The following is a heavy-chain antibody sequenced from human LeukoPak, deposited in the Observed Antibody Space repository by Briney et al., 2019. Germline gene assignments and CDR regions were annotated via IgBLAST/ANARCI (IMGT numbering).Heavy chain of an antibody. V-gene: IGHV3-7*03. CDR1: GFSFSAAW. CDR2: IKNDGSDK. J-gene: IGHJ4*02. CDR3: AKDPGYDSSGYSRY. D-gene: IGHD3-22*01. Sequence: GGTLRLSCEASGFSFSAAWMTWVRQAPGKGLEWVATIKNDGSDKYYVDSVKGRFTLSRNNAKNLVYLQMNSLRAEDTAVYYCAKDPGYDSSGYSRYWGQGTLVTVSS.